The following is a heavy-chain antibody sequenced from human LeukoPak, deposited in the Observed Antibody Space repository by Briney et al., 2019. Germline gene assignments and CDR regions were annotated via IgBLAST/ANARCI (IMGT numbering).Heavy chain of an antibody. V-gene: IGHV5-51*01. CDR1: GYSFTSYW. CDR2: IYPGDSDT. CDR3: ARGCCGDYVPGAFDI. J-gene: IGHJ3*02. D-gene: IGHD4-17*01. Sequence: GESLKISCKGSGYSFTSYWIGWVRQMPGKGLEWMGIIYPGDSDTRYSPSFQGQVTISADKSISTAYLQWSSLKASDTAMYYCARGCCGDYVPGAFDIWGQGTMVTVSS.